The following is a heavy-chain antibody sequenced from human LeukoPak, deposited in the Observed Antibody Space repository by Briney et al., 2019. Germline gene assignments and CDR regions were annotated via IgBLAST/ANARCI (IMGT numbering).Heavy chain of an antibody. CDR3: AKLAGLGYCSNTSCKGYFDY. CDR2: ISGSGGST. Sequence: GGSLRLSCAASGFTFSSYAMSWVRQAPGKGLEWVSAISGSGGSTYYADSVKGRFTISRDNSKNTLYLQMNSLRAEDTAVYYCAKLAGLGYCSNTSCKGYFDYWGQGTLVTVSS. D-gene: IGHD2-2*01. CDR1: GFTFSSYA. J-gene: IGHJ4*02. V-gene: IGHV3-23*01.